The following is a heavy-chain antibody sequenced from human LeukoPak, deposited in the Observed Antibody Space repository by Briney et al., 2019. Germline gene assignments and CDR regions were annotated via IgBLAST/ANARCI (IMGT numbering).Heavy chain of an antibody. CDR2: INQAGSEK. J-gene: IGHJ4*02. D-gene: IGHD1-1*01. CDR3: ARDRWNDVGHYFDY. V-gene: IGHV3-7*01. Sequence: GGSLRLSCAASGFTFSSYWMSWVRQAPGKGLEWVANINQAGSEKYYVDSVKGRFTISRENANNSLYLQMNSLRAEATAVYYCARDRWNDVGHYFDYWGQGTLVTVSS. CDR1: GFTFSSYW.